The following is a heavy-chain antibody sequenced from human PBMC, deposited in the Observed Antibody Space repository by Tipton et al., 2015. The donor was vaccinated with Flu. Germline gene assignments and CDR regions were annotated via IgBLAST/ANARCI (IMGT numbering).Heavy chain of an antibody. CDR1: RFTVSSNY. CDR3: ARVTGASTAYGLDV. Sequence: VQLVQSGGGLIQPGGSLRLSCAASRFTVSSNYMSWVRQAPGKGLEWVSVTYSGDRTYSADSVKGRFTISRDNSKNTIYLQMNSLRVEDTAVYYCARVTGASTAYGLDVWGEGTTVTVSS. D-gene: IGHD3-10*01. J-gene: IGHJ6*04. CDR2: TYSGDRT. V-gene: IGHV3-53*01.